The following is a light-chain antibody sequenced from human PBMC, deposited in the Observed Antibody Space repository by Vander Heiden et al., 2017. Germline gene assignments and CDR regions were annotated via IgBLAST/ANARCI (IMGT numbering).Light chain of an antibody. V-gene: IGKV1-5*03. J-gene: IGKJ2*01. CDR1: QSFSAL. CDR2: KTS. Sequence: DIQMTQSPSTLSASVGDRVTMSCRASQSFSALVAWYQQKSGKAPKLLIYKTSTLETGVPSRFSGSGSGPEFHLTISSLQPDDFATYYCQYYHSIGQGTQLQ. CDR3: QYYHS.